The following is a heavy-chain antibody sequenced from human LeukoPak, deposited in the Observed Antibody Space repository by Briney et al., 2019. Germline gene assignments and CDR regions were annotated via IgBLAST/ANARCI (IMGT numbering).Heavy chain of an antibody. Sequence: PSETLSLTCTVSGGSISSSSYYWGWIRQRPGKGLEWVSAISGSGGSTYYADSVKGRFTISRDNSKNTLYLQMNSLRAEDTAVYYCAKDLYYDFWSGDAFDIWGQGTMVTVSS. CDR2: ISGSGGST. D-gene: IGHD3-3*01. V-gene: IGHV3-23*01. J-gene: IGHJ3*02. CDR1: GGSISSSSYY. CDR3: AKDLYYDFWSGDAFDI.